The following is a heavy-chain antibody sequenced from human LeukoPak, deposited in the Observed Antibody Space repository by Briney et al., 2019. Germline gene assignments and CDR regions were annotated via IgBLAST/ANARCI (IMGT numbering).Heavy chain of an antibody. Sequence: PGGSLRLSCAASGFTFSSYSMNWVRQAPGKGLEWVSSISSSSSYIYYADSVKGRFTISRDNAKNSLYLQMNSLRAEDTAVYYCAKEDDSYGYDAFDIWGQGTTVTVSS. D-gene: IGHD5-18*01. V-gene: IGHV3-21*01. J-gene: IGHJ3*02. CDR2: ISSSSSYI. CDR1: GFTFSSYS. CDR3: AKEDDSYGYDAFDI.